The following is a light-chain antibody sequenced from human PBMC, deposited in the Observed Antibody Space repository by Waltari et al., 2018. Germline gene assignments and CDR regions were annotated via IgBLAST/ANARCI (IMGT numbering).Light chain of an antibody. J-gene: IGKJ3*01. CDR3: QQYYDTPLT. CDR2: WAS. V-gene: IGKV4-1*01. Sequence: DIVMTQSPDSLAVSLGERATINCKSSQSVLYSPNNKNYLAWYQQKPGQPPKLRIYWASTRESGVPDRFTGSGSGTDFTLAISSLQAEDVAVYYCQQYYDTPLTFGPGTKVDIK. CDR1: QSVLYSPNNKNY.